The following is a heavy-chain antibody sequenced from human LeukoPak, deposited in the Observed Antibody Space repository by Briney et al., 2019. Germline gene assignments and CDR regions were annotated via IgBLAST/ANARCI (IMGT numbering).Heavy chain of an antibody. Sequence: GGSLRLSCAASGFTFSSYAMSWVRQAPGKGLEWVSSISSSGGNTYYPDSVKGRFTISRDNSKNTMYLQMNSLRAEDTAVYYCAKDRPTWPIDYWGQGTLVTISS. CDR1: GFTFSSYA. V-gene: IGHV3-23*01. CDR3: AKDRPTWPIDY. D-gene: IGHD5-12*01. CDR2: ISSSGGNT. J-gene: IGHJ4*02.